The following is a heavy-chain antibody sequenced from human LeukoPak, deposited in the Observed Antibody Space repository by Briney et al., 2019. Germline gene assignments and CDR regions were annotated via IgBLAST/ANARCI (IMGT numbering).Heavy chain of an antibody. J-gene: IGHJ4*02. CDR1: GFSFRSYW. CDR3: VRGGWELDY. Sequence: GGSLRLSCVVPGFSFRSYWMAWVRQAPGMGLEWVAHIKEDGTQTFYVDSVKGRFTISRDDAKNALYLQMTGLRDEDTGTYYCVRGGWELDYWGQGTLVTVSS. CDR2: IKEDGTQT. D-gene: IGHD4-23*01. V-gene: IGHV3-7*03.